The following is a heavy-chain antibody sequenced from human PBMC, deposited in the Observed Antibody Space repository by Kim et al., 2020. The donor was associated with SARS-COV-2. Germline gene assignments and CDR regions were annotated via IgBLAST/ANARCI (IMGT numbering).Heavy chain of an antibody. J-gene: IGHJ6*02. CDR2: ISSSGSTI. CDR3: ARDHRPDTMVRGVISKPFSYYYYYGMDV. V-gene: IGHV3-11*01. Sequence: GGSLRLSCAASGFTFSDYYMSWIRQAPGKGLEWVSYISSSGSTIYYADSVKGRFTISRDNTKNSLYLQMNSLRAEDTAVYYCARDHRPDTMVRGVISKPFSYYYYYGMDVWGQGTTVTVSS. D-gene: IGHD3-10*01. CDR1: GFTFSDYY.